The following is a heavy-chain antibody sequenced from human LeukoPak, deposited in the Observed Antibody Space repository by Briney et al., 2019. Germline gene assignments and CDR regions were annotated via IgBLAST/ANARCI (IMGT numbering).Heavy chain of an antibody. CDR2: IIPIFGTA. CDR1: GGTFSSYA. J-gene: IGHJ5*02. Sequence: ASVKVSCKASGGTFSSYAISWVRQAPGQGLEWMGGIIPIFGTANYAQKFQGRVTMTEDTSTDTAYMELSSLRSEDTAVYYCATILRFLEWLPQGRWFDPWGQGTLVTVSS. D-gene: IGHD3-3*01. CDR3: ATILRFLEWLPQGRWFDP. V-gene: IGHV1-69*06.